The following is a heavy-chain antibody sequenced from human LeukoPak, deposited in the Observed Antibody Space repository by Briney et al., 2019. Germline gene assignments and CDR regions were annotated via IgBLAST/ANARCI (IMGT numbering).Heavy chain of an antibody. J-gene: IGHJ4*02. CDR3: ARDSGSHLRYFDS. CDR1: GGSISSYY. CDR2: IYYSGST. Sequence: SETLSLTCTVSGGSISSYYWNWIRQPPGKGLEWIGYIYYSGSTNYNPSLKSRVTVSVDPSKNQFSLKLSSVTAADTAVYYCARDSGSHLRYFDSWGQGTLVTVSS. V-gene: IGHV4-59*01. D-gene: IGHD1-26*01.